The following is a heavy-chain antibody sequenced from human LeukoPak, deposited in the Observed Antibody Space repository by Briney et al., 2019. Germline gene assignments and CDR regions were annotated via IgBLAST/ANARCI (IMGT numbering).Heavy chain of an antibody. CDR2: ITGSGGST. V-gene: IGHV3-23*01. CDR1: GFTFTSYV. J-gene: IGHJ4*02. D-gene: IGHD3-22*01. Sequence: GGSLRLSCAASGFTFTSYVMSWVRQAPGKGLEWVSGITGSGGSTYYADSVKGRFTISRDNSKNTLYLQMNSLRAEDTAVYYCAPYYYDTSGHFGEVDYWGQGTLVTVSS. CDR3: APYYYDTSGHFGEVDY.